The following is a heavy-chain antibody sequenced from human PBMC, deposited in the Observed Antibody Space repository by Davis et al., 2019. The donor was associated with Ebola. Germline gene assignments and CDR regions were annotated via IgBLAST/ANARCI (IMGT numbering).Heavy chain of an antibody. Sequence: SVKVSCKASGGTFSSYGISWVRQAPGQGLEWMGGIIPIFGTANYAQKFQGRVTITADKSTSTAYMELSSLRSEDTAVYYCAREGQLWPLVWYGMDVWGQGTTVTVSS. CDR1: GGTFSSYG. D-gene: IGHD6-6*01. CDR2: IIPIFGTA. J-gene: IGHJ6*02. V-gene: IGHV1-69*06. CDR3: AREGQLWPLVWYGMDV.